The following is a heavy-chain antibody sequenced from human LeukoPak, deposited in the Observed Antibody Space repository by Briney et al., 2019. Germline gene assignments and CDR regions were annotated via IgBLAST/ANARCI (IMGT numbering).Heavy chain of an antibody. CDR1: GGTFSSYA. CDR3: ASPRPYCGGDCYRLDY. D-gene: IGHD2-21*02. Sequence: GSSVKVSCKASGGTFSSYAISWVRQAPGQGLEWMGGITPIFGTANYAQKFQGRVTITADESTSTAYMELSSLRSEDTAVYYCASPRPYCGGDCYRLDYWGQGTLVTVSS. J-gene: IGHJ4*02. CDR2: ITPIFGTA. V-gene: IGHV1-69*01.